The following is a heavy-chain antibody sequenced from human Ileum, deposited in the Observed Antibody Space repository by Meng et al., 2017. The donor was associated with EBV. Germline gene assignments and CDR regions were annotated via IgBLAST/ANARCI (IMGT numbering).Heavy chain of an antibody. Sequence: QLQLRESGLGLGRRSETLSLTCTVSGGSFSISNYYWDWIRQPPGKGLEWIGSIYFSGSTYYNPSLKSRITISIDTSKNQFSLELRSVTAADTAVYYCARGGDTAMMSPFFLDWGQGTLVTVSS. J-gene: IGHJ4*02. CDR2: IYFSGST. V-gene: IGHV4-39*07. CDR3: ARGGDTAMMSPFFLD. D-gene: IGHD5-18*01. CDR1: GGSFSISNYY.